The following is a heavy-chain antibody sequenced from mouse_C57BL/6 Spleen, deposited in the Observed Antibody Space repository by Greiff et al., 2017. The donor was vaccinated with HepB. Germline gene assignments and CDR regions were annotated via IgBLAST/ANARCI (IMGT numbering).Heavy chain of an antibody. CDR2: ISDGGSYT. V-gene: IGHV5-4*01. J-gene: IGHJ2*01. Sequence: EVQGVESGGGLVKPGGSLKLSCAASGFTFSSYAMSWVRQTPEKRLEWVATISDGGSYTYYPDNVKGRFTISRDNAKNNLYLQMSHLKSEDTAMYYCARGGYRTRFDYWGQGTTLTVSS. D-gene: IGHD1-3*01. CDR3: ARGGYRTRFDY. CDR1: GFTFSSYA.